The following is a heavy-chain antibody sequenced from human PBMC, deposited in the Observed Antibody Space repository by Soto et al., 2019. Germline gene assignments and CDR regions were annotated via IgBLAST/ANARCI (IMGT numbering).Heavy chain of an antibody. CDR2: INHSGST. V-gene: IGHV4-34*01. J-gene: IGHJ5*02. Sequence: QVQLQQWGAGLLKPSETLSLTCAVYGGSFSGYYWSWIRQPPGKGLEWIGEINHSGSTNYNPSLKSRVTISVDTSKNQFPLKLSSVTAADTAVYYCARDNWFDPWGQGTLVTVSS. CDR3: ARDNWFDP. CDR1: GGSFSGYY.